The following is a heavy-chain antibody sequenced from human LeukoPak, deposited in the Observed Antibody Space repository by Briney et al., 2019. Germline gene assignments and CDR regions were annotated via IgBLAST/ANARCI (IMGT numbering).Heavy chain of an antibody. CDR3: ARVEAVAGNWGGLDP. CDR2: ISSSSSYI. CDR1: GFTYSSYS. Sequence: GGSLRLSCAASGFTYSSYSMNWVRQAPGKGVEWVSSISSSSSYIYYADSVKGRSTLSRDNAKDSLFLQLNSLRAEDAAMYYCARVEAVAGNWGGLDPWGQGTLVTVSS. J-gene: IGHJ5*02. V-gene: IGHV3-21*01. D-gene: IGHD6-19*01.